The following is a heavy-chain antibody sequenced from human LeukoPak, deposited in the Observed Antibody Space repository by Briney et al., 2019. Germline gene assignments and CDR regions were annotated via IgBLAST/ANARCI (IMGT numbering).Heavy chain of an antibody. J-gene: IGHJ4*02. D-gene: IGHD3-10*01. CDR1: GFTFSVYY. Sequence: GGCLRLSCAAPGFTFSVYYMSWMRPAPGERVEWVSYICSIIGYTNYADSVKGRFTISRDNAKNSLYLQMNSLRAEDTAVYYCARGRLLWFGEWFFDYWGQGTLVTVSS. CDR2: ICSIIGYT. CDR3: ARGRLLWFGEWFFDY. V-gene: IGHV3-11*06.